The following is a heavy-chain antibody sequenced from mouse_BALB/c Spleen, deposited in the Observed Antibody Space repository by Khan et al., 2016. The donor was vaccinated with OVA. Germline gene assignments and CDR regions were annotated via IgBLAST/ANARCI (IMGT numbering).Heavy chain of an antibody. J-gene: IGHJ4*01. D-gene: IGHD2-3*01. CDR1: GFTFSSYG. V-gene: IGHV5-6*01. CDR2: ISSGGSYT. CDR3: ARNDDGYYIYAMDY. Sequence: EVELVESGGDLVKPGGSLKLSCAASGFTFSSYGMSWVRQTPDKRLEWVATISSGGSYTYYPDSVTGRFTISRDNAKNTLYLQMSSLKSQDTAIYCCARNDDGYYIYAMDYWGQGTSVTVSS.